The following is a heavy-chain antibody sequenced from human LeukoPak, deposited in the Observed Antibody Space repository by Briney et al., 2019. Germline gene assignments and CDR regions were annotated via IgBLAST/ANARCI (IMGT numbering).Heavy chain of an antibody. CDR3: ARSGLGSYYYGSGSYQYYFDY. D-gene: IGHD3-10*01. V-gene: IGHV4-39*01. J-gene: IGHJ4*02. CDR1: GGSISSSSYY. Sequence: SETLSLTCTVSGGSISSSSYYWGWIRQPPGKGLEWIGSIYYSGSTYYNPSLKSRVTISVDTSKNQFSLKLSSVTAADTAVYYCARSGLGSYYYGSGSYQYYFDYWGQGTLVTVSS. CDR2: IYYSGST.